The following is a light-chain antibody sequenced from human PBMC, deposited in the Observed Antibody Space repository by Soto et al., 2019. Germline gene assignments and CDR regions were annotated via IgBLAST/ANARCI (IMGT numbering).Light chain of an antibody. J-gene: IGLJ1*01. V-gene: IGLV1-40*01. CDR1: SSNIGAGYD. CDR2: GNY. Sequence: QSVLTQPPSVSGAPGQRVTISCTGSSSNIGAGYDVHWYQQLPGTAPKLLIYGNYNRPSGVPDRFSGSKSGTSISLAITGLQAEDEADYYSQSYDSSLSGFVFGTGTKVTVL. CDR3: QSYDSSLSGFV.